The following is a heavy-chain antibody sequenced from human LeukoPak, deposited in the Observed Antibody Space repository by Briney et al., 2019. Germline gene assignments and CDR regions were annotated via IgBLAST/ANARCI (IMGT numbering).Heavy chain of an antibody. D-gene: IGHD6-6*01. Sequence: SETLSLTCTVSGVSISSSSYYWGWIRQPPGKGLEWIGSIYYSGSTYYNPSLKSRVTISVDTSKNQFSLKLSSVTAADTAVYYCARMRASSSSPTLFDYWGQGTLVTVSS. CDR2: IYYSGST. CDR3: ARMRASSSSPTLFDY. V-gene: IGHV4-39*01. J-gene: IGHJ4*02. CDR1: GVSISSSSYY.